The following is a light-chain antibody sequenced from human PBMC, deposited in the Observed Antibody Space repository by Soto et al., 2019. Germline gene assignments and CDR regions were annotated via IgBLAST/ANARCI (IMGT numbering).Light chain of an antibody. J-gene: IGKJ4*01. CDR3: QHFDEWPLT. Sequence: IVMTQSPATLSVSPGEKATLSCRASQSISNNLAWYQQKPGQAPRLLIYFASTRATGIPARFSGSGSGTEFSITISSLQSEDFALYYCQHFDEWPLTFGGGTKVETK. CDR2: FAS. V-gene: IGKV3-15*01. CDR1: QSISNN.